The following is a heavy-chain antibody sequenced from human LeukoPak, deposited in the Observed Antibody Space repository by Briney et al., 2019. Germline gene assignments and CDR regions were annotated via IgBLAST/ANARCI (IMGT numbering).Heavy chain of an antibody. CDR3: AGCRGGGWQNYFDT. D-gene: IGHD2-15*01. J-gene: IGHJ5*02. V-gene: IGHV4-59*08. CDR1: GGTISSYY. Sequence: SETLSLTCTVSGGTISSYYWNWIRQPPGKGLEWIGYIHYSGSTNYNPSLKSRVTMPVDTSKNQFSLKLSSVTAADTAVYYCAGCRGGGWQNYFDTWGQGTLVTVSS. CDR2: IHYSGST.